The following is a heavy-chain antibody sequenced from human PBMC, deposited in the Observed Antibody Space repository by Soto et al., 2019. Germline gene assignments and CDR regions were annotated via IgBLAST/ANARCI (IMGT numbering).Heavy chain of an antibody. CDR2: ISGSGGST. Sequence: GGSLRLSCAASGFTFSSYAMSWVRQAPGKGLEWVSAISGSGGSTYYADSVKDRFTISRDNSKNTLYLQMNSLRAEDTAVYYCAKGGFGDYYYYGMDVWGQGTTVTVSS. D-gene: IGHD3-10*01. V-gene: IGHV3-23*01. CDR3: AKGGFGDYYYYGMDV. J-gene: IGHJ6*02. CDR1: GFTFSSYA.